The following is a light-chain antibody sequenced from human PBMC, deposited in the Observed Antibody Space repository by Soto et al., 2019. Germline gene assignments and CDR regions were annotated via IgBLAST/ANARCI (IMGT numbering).Light chain of an antibody. CDR2: DAS. CDR3: QQYGSSPRT. CDR1: QSVSSSY. V-gene: IGKV3-20*01. J-gene: IGKJ1*01. Sequence: ENVLTQSPCTLSLSPGERTTLSCRASQSVSSSYLAWYQQKPGQAPRLLIYDASSRATGIPDRFSGSGSGTDFTLTISSLEPEDFAVYFCQQYGSSPRTFGQGTKVEIK.